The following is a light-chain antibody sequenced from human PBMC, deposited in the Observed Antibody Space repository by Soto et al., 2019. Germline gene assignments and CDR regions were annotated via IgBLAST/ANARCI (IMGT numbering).Light chain of an antibody. J-gene: IGKJ1*01. V-gene: IGKV3-20*01. CDR3: QQYGSSPCT. CDR1: QSVSSSY. CDR2: GAS. Sequence: EIVLTQSPGTLSVSPGERATLSCRASQSVSSSYLAWYQQKPGQAPRLLIYGASTRATGIPDRFSGSGSGTDFTLTISRLEPEDFAVYYCQQYGSSPCTFGQGTKVDIK.